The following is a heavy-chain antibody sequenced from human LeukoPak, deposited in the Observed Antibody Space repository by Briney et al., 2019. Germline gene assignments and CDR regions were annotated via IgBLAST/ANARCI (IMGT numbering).Heavy chain of an antibody. J-gene: IGHJ4*02. Sequence: ASVKVSCKASGYTLTSYYMHWVRQAPGQGLEWMGRINPSGGSTSYAQKFQGRVTMTRDTSTSTVYMELSSLRSEDTAVYYCARVGGGTTFDYWGQGTLVTVSS. CDR2: INPSGGST. CDR3: ARVGGGTTFDY. CDR1: GYTLTSYY. D-gene: IGHD1/OR15-1a*01. V-gene: IGHV1-46*01.